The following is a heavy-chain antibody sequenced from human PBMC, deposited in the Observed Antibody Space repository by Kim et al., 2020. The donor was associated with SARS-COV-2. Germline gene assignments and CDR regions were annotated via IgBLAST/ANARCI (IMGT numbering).Heavy chain of an antibody. J-gene: IGHJ4*01. CDR2: ISYDGSNK. Sequence: GVSLRLSCAASGFTFSSYGMHWVRQAPGKGLEWVAVISYDGSNKYYADSVKGRFTISRDNSKNTLYLQMNSLRAEDTAVYYCASNRNYYGSGSYILDYWG. CDR1: GFTFSSYG. CDR3: ASNRNYYGSGSYILDY. V-gene: IGHV3-30*03. D-gene: IGHD3-10*01.